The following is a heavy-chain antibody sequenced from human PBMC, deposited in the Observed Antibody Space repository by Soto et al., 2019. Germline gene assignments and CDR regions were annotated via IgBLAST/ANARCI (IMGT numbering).Heavy chain of an antibody. J-gene: IGHJ6*02. Sequence: QVQLVESGGGVVQPGRSLRLSCAASGFTFSSYGMHWVRQAPGKGLEWVAVIWYDGSNKYYADSVKGRFTISRDNSKNTLYLQMNSLRAEDTAVYYCAREARMVYATAQYWYYGMDVWGQGTTVTVSS. V-gene: IGHV3-33*01. CDR3: AREARMVYATAQYWYYGMDV. CDR1: GFTFSSYG. CDR2: IWYDGSNK. D-gene: IGHD2-8*01.